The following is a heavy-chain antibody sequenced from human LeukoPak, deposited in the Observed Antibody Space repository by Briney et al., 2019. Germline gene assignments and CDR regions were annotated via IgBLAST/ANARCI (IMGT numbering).Heavy chain of an antibody. Sequence: ASVKVSCKASGYTFTSYGISWVRQAPGQGLEWMGWISAYNSNTNYAQKLQGRVTMTTDTSTSTAYMELRSLRSDDTAVYYCARIFLEWLHNDYWGQGTLVTVSS. D-gene: IGHD3-3*01. CDR2: ISAYNSNT. CDR3: ARIFLEWLHNDY. CDR1: GYTFTSYG. J-gene: IGHJ4*02. V-gene: IGHV1-18*01.